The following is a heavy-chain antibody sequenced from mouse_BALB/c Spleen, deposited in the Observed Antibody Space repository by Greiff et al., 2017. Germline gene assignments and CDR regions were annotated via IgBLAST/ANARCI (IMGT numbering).Heavy chain of an antibody. V-gene: IGHV1-69*02. CDR1: GYTFTSYW. J-gene: IGHJ2*01. D-gene: IGHD1-1*01. CDR2: IDPSDSYT. CDR3: ASSDYYGSSYSFDY. Sequence: QVQLQQPGAELVKPGASVKLSCKASGYTFTSYWMHWVKQRPGQGLEWIGEIDPSDSYTNYNQKFKGKATLTVDKSSSTAYMQLSSLTSEDSAVYYCASSDYYGSSYSFDYWGQGTTLTVSS.